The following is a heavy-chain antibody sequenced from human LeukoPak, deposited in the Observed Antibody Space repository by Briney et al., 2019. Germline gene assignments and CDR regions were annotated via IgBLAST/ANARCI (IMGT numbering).Heavy chain of an antibody. V-gene: IGHV1-69*01. CDR1: RGTFSNYA. CDR2: IIPMFGTA. J-gene: IGHJ5*02. CDR3: ARDRPGRYCSSTSCYTASPFDP. Sequence: GASVKVSCKASRGTFSNYAISWVRQAPGQGLEWMGGIIPMFGTANYAQKLQGRVTITADEFTSTAYMELSSLRSEDTAVYYCARDRPGRYCSSTSCYTASPFDPWGQGTLVTVSS. D-gene: IGHD2-2*02.